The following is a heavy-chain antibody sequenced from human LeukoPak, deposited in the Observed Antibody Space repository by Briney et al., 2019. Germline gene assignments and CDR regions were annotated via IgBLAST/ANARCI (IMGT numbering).Heavy chain of an antibody. CDR3: ARGYGYSYGYYNY. CDR2: INHSGST. Sequence: SETLSLTCAVYGGSFSGYYWSWIRQPPGKGLEWIGEINHSGSTNYSPSLKSRVTISVDTSKNQFSLKLSSVTAADTAVYYCARGYGYSYGYYNYWGQGTLVTVSP. J-gene: IGHJ4*02. D-gene: IGHD5-18*01. V-gene: IGHV4-34*01. CDR1: GGSFSGYY.